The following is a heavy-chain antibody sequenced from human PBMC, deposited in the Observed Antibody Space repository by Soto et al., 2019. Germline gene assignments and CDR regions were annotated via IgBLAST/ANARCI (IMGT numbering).Heavy chain of an antibody. J-gene: IGHJ6*02. V-gene: IGHV1-18*01. Sequence: QVQLVQSGAEVKKPGASVKVSCKASGYTFTSYGISWVRQAPGQGIEWIGWISAYNGNTNYAQKLQGRVTMTTDTATSTAYMELRSLRSDDTAVYYGARDIVLVPASYYYYGMDVWGQGTTVTVSS. CDR1: GYTFTSYG. D-gene: IGHD2-2*01. CDR3: ARDIVLVPASYYYYGMDV. CDR2: ISAYNGNT.